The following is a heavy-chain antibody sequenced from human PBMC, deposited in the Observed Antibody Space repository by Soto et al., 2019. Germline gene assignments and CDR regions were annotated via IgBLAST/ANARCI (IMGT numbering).Heavy chain of an antibody. CDR2: IHPSDSYN. D-gene: IGHD3-22*01. J-gene: IGHJ5*02. V-gene: IGHV5-10-1*01. Sequence: GGSLKLPRQGPGYGFTRYWLLWERQTSGKGLEGMGRIHPSDSYNTSSPPFQSSVTISTNKSISTACLQWTSEKASDTSMYYCARLSTIIVSEFDAWGQGTLVTVSS. CDR1: GYGFTRYW. CDR3: ARLSTIIVSEFDA.